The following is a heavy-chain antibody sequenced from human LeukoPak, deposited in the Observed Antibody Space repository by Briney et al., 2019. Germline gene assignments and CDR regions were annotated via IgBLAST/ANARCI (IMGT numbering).Heavy chain of an antibody. CDR2: INAYNGST. CDR3: ARGGDYYESSGYYSTNRRGIHDVY. V-gene: IGHV1-18*01. Sequence: ASVKVSCKASGCTFTSYGISWVRQAPGQGLEWMGWINAYNGSTNYAQKLQGRVTMTTDTSTSTDYMELRSLRYDDRAGYYCARGGDYYESSGYYSTNRRGIHDVYWRQGTLVTVSS. CDR1: GCTFTSYG. J-gene: IGHJ4*02. D-gene: IGHD3-22*01.